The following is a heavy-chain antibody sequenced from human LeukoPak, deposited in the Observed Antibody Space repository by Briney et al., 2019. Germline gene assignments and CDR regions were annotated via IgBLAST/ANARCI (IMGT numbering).Heavy chain of an antibody. V-gene: IGHV4-4*07. Sequence: SETLSLTCTVSGGSINTYYRSWIRQPAGKGLESIGRIFSTGSTNYNPTLKSRVTLSVDASKNQFSLKLTSVTAADTAVYFCARDTTFDYYQSTGYLDYWGQGTLVTVSS. J-gene: IGHJ4*02. D-gene: IGHD3-22*01. CDR3: ARDTTFDYYQSTGYLDY. CDR1: GGSINTYY. CDR2: IFSTGST.